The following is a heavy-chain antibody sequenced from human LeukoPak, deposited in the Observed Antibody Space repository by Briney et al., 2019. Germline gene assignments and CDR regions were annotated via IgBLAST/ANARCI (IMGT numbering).Heavy chain of an antibody. CDR3: ASLGRKSYCSSTSCYRYYYYYMDV. D-gene: IGHD2-2*01. CDR2: IYHSGST. CDR1: GYSISSGYY. Sequence: SETLSLTCAVSGYSISSGYYWGWIRQPPGQGLEWIGSIYHSGSTYYNPSLKSRVTISVDTSKNQFSLKLSSVTAADTAVYYCASLGRKSYCSSTSCYRYYYYYMDVWGKGTTVTVSS. J-gene: IGHJ6*03. V-gene: IGHV4-38-2*01.